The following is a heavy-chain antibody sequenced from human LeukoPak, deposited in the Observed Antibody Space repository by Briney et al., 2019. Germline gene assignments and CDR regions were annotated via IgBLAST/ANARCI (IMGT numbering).Heavy chain of an antibody. CDR2: ISSSSSTI. CDR3: AISGYSSSWYYYYGMDV. D-gene: IGHD6-13*01. V-gene: IGHV3-48*01. Sequence: PGGSLRLSCAASGFTFSSYSMNWVRQAPGKGLEWVSYISSSSSTIYYADSVKGRFTISRDNAKNSLYLQMNSLRAEDTAVYYCAISGYSSSWYYYYGMDVWGQGTTVTVSS. CDR1: GFTFSSYS. J-gene: IGHJ6*02.